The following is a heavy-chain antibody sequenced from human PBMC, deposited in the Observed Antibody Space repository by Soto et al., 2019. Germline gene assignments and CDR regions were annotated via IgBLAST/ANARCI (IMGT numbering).Heavy chain of an antibody. CDR2: IFSSGTT. J-gene: IGHJ6*02. CDR3: ARVPSPFDYYHAMDV. Sequence: PSETLSLTCTVSGDSISSGSKYWSWIRQAPGKGLEWIGYIFSSGTTYYNPSLKSRLTMSLDTSQNQFSLRLALVTDADSAVYYCARVPSPFDYYHAMDVWGQGTTVTVSS. D-gene: IGHD3-16*01. V-gene: IGHV4-30-4*01. CDR1: GDSISSGSKY.